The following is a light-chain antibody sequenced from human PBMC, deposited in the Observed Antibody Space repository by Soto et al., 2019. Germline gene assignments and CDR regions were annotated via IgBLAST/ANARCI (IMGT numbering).Light chain of an antibody. Sequence: DIQLTQSPSTLSASVGDRVTITCRASQTISSWLAWYQQKPGKAPKLLIYKASSLESGVPSRFSGSGSGTEFTLTISSLQPDDFATYYCQQYNSYPMYPFGHGTKLEIK. CDR2: KAS. J-gene: IGKJ2*01. V-gene: IGKV1-5*03. CDR3: QQYNSYPMYP. CDR1: QTISSW.